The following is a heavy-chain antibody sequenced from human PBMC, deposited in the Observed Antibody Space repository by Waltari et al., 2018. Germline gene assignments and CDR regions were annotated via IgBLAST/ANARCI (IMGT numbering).Heavy chain of an antibody. CDR2: IIPIFGES. D-gene: IGHD1-26*01. V-gene: IGHV1-69*01. CDR3: ARGEDDGSPKTYYYSMDV. CDR1: GGLFSSYA. Sequence: QLVQSGAEEKKPGSSVKVSCKASGGLFSSYALSWVRQAPGQGLEWRGGIIPIFGESDYAQKFQGRLIISADSSTSTAYMELSGLRSDDSAVYFCARGEDDGSPKTYYYSMDVWGKGTTVTVSS. J-gene: IGHJ6*03.